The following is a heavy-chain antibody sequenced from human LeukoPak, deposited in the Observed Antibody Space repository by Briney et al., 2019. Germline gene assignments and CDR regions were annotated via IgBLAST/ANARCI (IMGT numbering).Heavy chain of an antibody. V-gene: IGHV3-48*04. CDR2: ISSSGSTI. CDR1: GFTFSSYA. CDR3: ASLDGDRYYFDY. Sequence: HSGGSLRLSCAASGFTFSSYAMSWVRQAPGKGLEWVSAISSSGSTIYYADSVKGRFTISRDNAKNSLYLQMNSLRAEDTAVYYCASLDGDRYYFDYWGQGTLVTVSS. J-gene: IGHJ4*02. D-gene: IGHD2-21*02.